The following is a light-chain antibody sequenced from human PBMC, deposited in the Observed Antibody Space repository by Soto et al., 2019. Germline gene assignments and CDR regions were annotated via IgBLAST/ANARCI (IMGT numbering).Light chain of an antibody. Sequence: LTQSPSSLSTSVGDRLTISCRASQSVGRYLEWYQQKPGQAPRLLIYGASTMATGIPARFSGSGSGTDFTLTISSLQPEDFAVYYCQQRNNWPRTFGGGTKVDIK. CDR1: QSVGRY. V-gene: IGKV3-11*01. J-gene: IGKJ4*02. CDR2: GAS. CDR3: QQRNNWPRT.